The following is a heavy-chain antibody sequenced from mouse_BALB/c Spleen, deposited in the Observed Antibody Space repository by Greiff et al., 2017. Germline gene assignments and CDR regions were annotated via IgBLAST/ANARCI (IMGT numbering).Heavy chain of an antibody. V-gene: IGHV5-17*02. CDR1: GFTFSSFG. J-gene: IGHJ4*01. Sequence: DVMLVESGGGLVQPGGSRKLSCAASGFTFSSFGMHWVRQAPEKGLEWVAYISSGSSTIYYADTVKGRFTISRDNPKNTLFLQMTSLRSEDTAMYYCARSIYYGNYGDAMDYWGQGTSVTVSS. CDR2: ISSGSSTI. CDR3: ARSIYYGNYGDAMDY. D-gene: IGHD2-1*01.